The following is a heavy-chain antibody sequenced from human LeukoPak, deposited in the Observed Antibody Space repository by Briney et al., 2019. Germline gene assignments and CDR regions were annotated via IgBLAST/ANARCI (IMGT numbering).Heavy chain of an antibody. D-gene: IGHD4-11*01. CDR2: IWSDGTNR. Sequence: GGSLRLSCAASGFIFSHHGMHWVRQAPGKGLEWVAVIWSDGTNRFYADSVKGRFTISRDNSQNTVFLQMNSLRVKDTAIYSCARDAQRGFDYSNSLKYWGHGTLVTVSS. CDR1: GFIFSHHG. CDR3: ARDAQRGFDYSNSLKY. J-gene: IGHJ4*01. V-gene: IGHV3-33*01.